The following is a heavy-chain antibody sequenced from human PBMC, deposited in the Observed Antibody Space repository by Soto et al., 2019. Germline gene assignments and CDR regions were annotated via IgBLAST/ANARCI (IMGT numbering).Heavy chain of an antibody. Sequence: GGSLRLSCAGSGFTFSNYAMSWVRQAPGKGLAWVSAISGSGGSTYYADSVKGRFTISRDNSKNTLCLQMNSLRAEDTALYYCAKAPVGATGRFDYWGQGTLVTVSS. J-gene: IGHJ4*02. D-gene: IGHD1-26*01. V-gene: IGHV3-23*01. CDR3: AKAPVGATGRFDY. CDR1: GFTFSNYA. CDR2: ISGSGGST.